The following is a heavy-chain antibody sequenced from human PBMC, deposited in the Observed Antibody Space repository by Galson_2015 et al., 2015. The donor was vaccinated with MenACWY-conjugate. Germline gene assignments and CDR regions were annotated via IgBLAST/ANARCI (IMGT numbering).Heavy chain of an antibody. CDR2: INPSGGST. Sequence: SVKVSCKASRYTFTSYYMHWVRQAPGQGLEWMGIINPSGGSTSYAQKFQGRVTMTRDTSTSTAYMELRSLRSDDTAVYYCARDRIRYDSSGYYPSYGMDVWGQGTTVTVSS. CDR1: RYTFTSYY. CDR3: ARDRIRYDSSGYYPSYGMDV. J-gene: IGHJ6*02. D-gene: IGHD3-22*01. V-gene: IGHV1-46*01.